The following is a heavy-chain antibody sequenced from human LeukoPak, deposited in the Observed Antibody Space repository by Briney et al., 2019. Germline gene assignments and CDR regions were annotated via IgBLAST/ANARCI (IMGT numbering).Heavy chain of an antibody. D-gene: IGHD4-17*01. V-gene: IGHV1-69*06. CDR1: GGTFSSYA. CDR2: IIPIFGTA. J-gene: IGHJ4*02. CDR3: ARNPPGDYIGDY. Sequence: ASVKVSCKASGGTFSSYAISWVRQAPGQGLEWMGGIIPIFGTANYAQKFQGRVTITADKSTSTAYMELSSLRSEDTAVYHCARNPPGDYIGDYWGQGTLVTVSS.